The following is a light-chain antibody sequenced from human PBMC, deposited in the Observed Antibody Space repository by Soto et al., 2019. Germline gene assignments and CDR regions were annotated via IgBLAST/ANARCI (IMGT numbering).Light chain of an antibody. CDR3: QQYERYPMT. Sequence: DSQMTQYPSTLSASVGDRVTITCRASQSISSWLAWYQQKPGKAPKLLISKASTLQSGVPPRFSGSGSGTEFTLTISSLQPDDFSTYYCQQYERYPMTFGGWTKLEIK. V-gene: IGKV1-5*03. CDR2: KAS. J-gene: IGKJ4*01. CDR1: QSISSW.